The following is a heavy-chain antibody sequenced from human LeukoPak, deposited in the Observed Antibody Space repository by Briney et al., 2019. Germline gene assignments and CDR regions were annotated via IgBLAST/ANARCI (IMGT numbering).Heavy chain of an antibody. CDR2: IYTSRST. Sequence: SETLSLTCTVSGGSISSYYWSWIRQPLGKGLEWIGYIYTSRSTNYNPSLKSRVTISVDTSKNQFSLKLSSVTAADTAVYYCARQAQTIFGYYMDVWGKGTTVTVSS. J-gene: IGHJ6*03. V-gene: IGHV4-4*09. D-gene: IGHD3-3*01. CDR3: ARQAQTIFGYYMDV. CDR1: GGSISSYY.